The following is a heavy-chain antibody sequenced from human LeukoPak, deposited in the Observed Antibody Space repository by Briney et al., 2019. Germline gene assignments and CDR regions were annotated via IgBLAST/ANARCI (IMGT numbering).Heavy chain of an antibody. D-gene: IGHD3-3*01. CDR1: GFTFSSYS. J-gene: IGHJ4*02. CDR3: ARTGEISITIFGVAPTFDY. CDR2: IISSSSTI. V-gene: IGHV3-48*02. Sequence: QSGGSLRLSCAASGFTFSSYSTNWVRQAPGKGLECVSYIISSSSTIYYADSVKGRFTISRDNAKNSLYLQMNSLRDEDTAVYYCARTGEISITIFGVAPTFDYWGQGTLVTVSS.